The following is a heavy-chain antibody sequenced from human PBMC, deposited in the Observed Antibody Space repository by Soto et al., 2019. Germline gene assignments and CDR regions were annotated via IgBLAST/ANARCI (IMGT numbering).Heavy chain of an antibody. Sequence: GASVKVSCKASGGTFSSYAISWVRQAPGQGLEWMGGIIPIFGTANYAQKFQGRVTITADESTSTAYMELSSLRSEDTAVYYCARVRSYYDSSGPFDYWGQETLVTVSS. CDR1: GGTFSSYA. J-gene: IGHJ4*02. D-gene: IGHD3-22*01. CDR2: IIPIFGTA. CDR3: ARVRSYYDSSGPFDY. V-gene: IGHV1-69*13.